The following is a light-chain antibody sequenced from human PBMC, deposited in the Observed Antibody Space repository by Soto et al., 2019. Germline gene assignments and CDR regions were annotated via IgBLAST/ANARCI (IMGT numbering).Light chain of an antibody. V-gene: IGLV2-11*01. Sequence: QSALTQPRSVSGSPGQSVTISCAGTSSDVGAYNWVSWYQQHPGKVPKLIIYDVTRQPSGVPDRFSGSKSGNTASLTISGLQADDEADYYCCSYAGSYTLVFGGGTKVTVL. CDR2: DVT. CDR1: SSDVGAYNW. CDR3: CSYAGSYTLV. J-gene: IGLJ3*02.